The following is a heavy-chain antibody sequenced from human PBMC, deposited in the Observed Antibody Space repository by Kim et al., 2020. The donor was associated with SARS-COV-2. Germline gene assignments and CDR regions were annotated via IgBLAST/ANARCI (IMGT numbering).Heavy chain of an antibody. Sequence: YSVDSVKGRFTISRDNAKNSWYLQMNRLRAEDTAVYYCARDHVYSSWYDYWGQGTLVTVSS. V-gene: IGHV3-7*01. J-gene: IGHJ4*02. D-gene: IGHD6-13*01. CDR3: ARDHVYSSWYDY.